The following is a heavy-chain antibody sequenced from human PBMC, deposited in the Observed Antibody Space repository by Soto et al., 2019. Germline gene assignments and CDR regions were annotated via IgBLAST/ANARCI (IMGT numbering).Heavy chain of an antibody. V-gene: IGHV4-31*03. CDR3: ARDQGGYGVAYYYYGMDV. Sequence: QVQLQESGPGLVKPSQTLSLTCTVSGGSISSGGYYWSWIRQHPGKGLEWIGYIYYSGSTYYNPSLKRRVTISVDTSKNQFSLKMSCVTAADTAVYYCARDQGGYGVAYYYYGMDVWGQGTTVTGSS. CDR2: IYYSGST. D-gene: IGHD3-22*01. J-gene: IGHJ6*02. CDR1: GGSISSGGYY.